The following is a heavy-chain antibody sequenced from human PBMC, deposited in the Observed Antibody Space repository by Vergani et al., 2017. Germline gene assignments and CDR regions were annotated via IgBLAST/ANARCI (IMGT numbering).Heavy chain of an antibody. J-gene: IGHJ4*02. Sequence: VPLVQSGSEVRKPGASVKVSCQVSGYSLTELTIHWVRQAPGKGLEWMGGFDPEHGEVTFAHHIQGRVTMTEDRSTDTAYMELSSLRPEDTALYSCAIVTDYYDSRGDYLDYWGQGTMVTVSS. D-gene: IGHD3-22*01. CDR3: AIVTDYYDSRGDYLDY. V-gene: IGHV1-24*01. CDR1: GYSLTELT. CDR2: FDPEHGEV.